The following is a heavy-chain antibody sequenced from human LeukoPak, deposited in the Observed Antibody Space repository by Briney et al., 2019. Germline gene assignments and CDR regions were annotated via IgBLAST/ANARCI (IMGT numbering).Heavy chain of an antibody. V-gene: IGHV3-74*01. CDR1: GFTFSSYW. D-gene: IGHD4-11*01. CDR2: INSDGTST. CDR3: ARGSDSNYPGY. J-gene: IGHJ4*02. Sequence: PGGSLRLSCAASGFTFSSYWMHWVRQAPGKGLVWVSRINSDGTSTSCADSVKGRFTISRDNAKNTLYLQMNSLRAEDTAVYYCARGSDSNYPGYWGQGTLVTVSS.